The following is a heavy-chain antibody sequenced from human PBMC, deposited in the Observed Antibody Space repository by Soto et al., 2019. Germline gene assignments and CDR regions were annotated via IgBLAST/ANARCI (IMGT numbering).Heavy chain of an antibody. V-gene: IGHV3-21*01. CDR2: ISSSSSYI. J-gene: IGHJ6*02. D-gene: IGHD3-10*01. CDR3: ARDRRVRGVIDV. CDR1: GFTFSSYS. Sequence: EVQLVESGGGLVKPGGSLRLSCAASGFTFSSYSMNWVRQAPGKGLEWVSSISSSSSYIYYADSVEGRFTISRDNAKNSLYLQMNSLRAEDTAVYYCARDRRVRGVIDVWGQGTTVTVSS.